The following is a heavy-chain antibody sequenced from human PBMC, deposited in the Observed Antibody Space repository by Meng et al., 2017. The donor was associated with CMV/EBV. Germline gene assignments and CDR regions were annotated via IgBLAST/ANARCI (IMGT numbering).Heavy chain of an antibody. J-gene: IGHJ4*02. CDR1: GGSISSSSYY. CDR2: IYYSGST. V-gene: IGHV4-39*07. CDR3: ARDPSLRWIDY. D-gene: IGHD4-23*01. Sequence: QLHVVALGPGLVKPSETLSLTCTVSGGSISSSSYYWGWIRQPPGKGLEWIGSIYYSGSTYYNPSLKSRVTISVDTSKNQFSLKLSSVTAADTAVYYCARDPSLRWIDYWGQGTLVTVSS.